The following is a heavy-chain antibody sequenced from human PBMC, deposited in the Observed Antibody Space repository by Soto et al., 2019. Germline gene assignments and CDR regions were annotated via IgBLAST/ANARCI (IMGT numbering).Heavy chain of an antibody. Sequence: QLQLQESGPGLVKPSETLSLTCTVSGGSISSSSYYWGWIRQPPGKGLEWIGSIYYSGSTYYNPSLKSRVTISVDTSKNQFSLKLSSVTAADTAVYYCARQGANYYDSSGYYYRDDAFDIWGQGTMVTVSS. CDR2: IYYSGST. CDR1: GGSISSSSYY. V-gene: IGHV4-39*01. D-gene: IGHD3-22*01. J-gene: IGHJ3*02. CDR3: ARQGANYYDSSGYYYRDDAFDI.